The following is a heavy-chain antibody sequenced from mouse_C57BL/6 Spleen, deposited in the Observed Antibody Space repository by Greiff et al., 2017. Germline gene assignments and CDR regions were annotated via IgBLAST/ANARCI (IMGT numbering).Heavy chain of an antibody. V-gene: IGHV5-9*01. J-gene: IGHJ3*01. Sequence: EVQGVESGGGLVKPGGSLKLSCAASGFTFSSYTMSWVRQTPEKRLEWVATISGGGGNTYYPDSVKGRFTISRDNAKNTLYLQMSSLRSEDTALYYCARGGNPFAYWGQGTLVTVSA. D-gene: IGHD1-1*02. CDR3: ARGGNPFAY. CDR1: GFTFSSYT. CDR2: ISGGGGNT.